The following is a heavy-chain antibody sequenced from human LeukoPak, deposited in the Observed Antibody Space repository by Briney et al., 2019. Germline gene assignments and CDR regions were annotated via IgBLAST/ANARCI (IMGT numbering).Heavy chain of an antibody. V-gene: IGHV1-69*13. D-gene: IGHD3-9*01. Sequence: SVKVSCKASGGTFSSYAISWVRQAPGQGLEWMGGIIPIFGTANYAQKFQSRVTITADESTSRADMELSSLRSEDTAVYYCATGYDILTGFGYWGQGTLVTVSS. CDR2: IIPIFGTA. J-gene: IGHJ4*02. CDR1: GGTFSSYA. CDR3: ATGYDILTGFGY.